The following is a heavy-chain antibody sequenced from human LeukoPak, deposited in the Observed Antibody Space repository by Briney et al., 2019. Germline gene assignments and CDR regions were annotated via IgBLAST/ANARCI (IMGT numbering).Heavy chain of an antibody. J-gene: IGHJ4*02. CDR2: ISSSRTTT. Sequence: GGSPRLSCAASGFTFRNYEMNWVRQAPGKGLEWVSYISSSRTTTYYADSVKGRFTISRDNARNSLYLQMNTLRAEDTAVYYCARVGSGWGLDYWGQGTLVTVSS. V-gene: IGHV3-48*03. CDR1: GFTFRNYE. CDR3: ARVGSGWGLDY. D-gene: IGHD6-19*01.